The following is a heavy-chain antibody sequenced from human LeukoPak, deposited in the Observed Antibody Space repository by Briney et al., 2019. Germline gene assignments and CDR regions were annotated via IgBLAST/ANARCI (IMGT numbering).Heavy chain of an antibody. J-gene: IGHJ4*02. CDR1: GFSFSIYW. CDR3: ARDKSRRGYNYFDY. D-gene: IGHD5-24*01. V-gene: IGHV3-7*03. CDR2: IKQDGSEK. Sequence: GGSLRLSCAASGFSFSIYWMSWVRQAPGKGLEWVANIKQDGSEKYYVDSVKGRFTISRDNAKNSLYLQMNSLRAEDTAVYYCARDKSRRGYNYFDYWGQGTLVTVSS.